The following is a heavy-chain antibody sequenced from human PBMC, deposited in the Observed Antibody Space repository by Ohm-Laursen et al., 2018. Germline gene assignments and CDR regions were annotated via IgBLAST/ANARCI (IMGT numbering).Heavy chain of an antibody. CDR3: ARDAVAAADIDY. V-gene: IGHV4-38-2*02. D-gene: IGHD6-13*01. CDR1: GYSISSGYY. CDR2: IYHSGST. Sequence: SQTLSLTCAVSGYSISSGYYWGWIRQPPGKGLEWIGSIYHSGSTYYNPSLKSRVTISVDTSKNQFSLNLSSVTAADTAVYYCARDAVAAADIDYWGQGTLVIVSS. J-gene: IGHJ4*02.